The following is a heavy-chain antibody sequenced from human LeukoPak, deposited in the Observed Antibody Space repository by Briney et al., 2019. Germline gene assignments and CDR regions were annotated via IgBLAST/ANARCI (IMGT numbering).Heavy chain of an antibody. CDR2: IYYSGST. D-gene: IGHD3-3*01. J-gene: IGHJ6*03. CDR3: ARLGVGYMDV. V-gene: IGHV4-39*01. Sequence: SETLSLTCTVSGGSISGSSYYWGWIRQPPGKGLEWIGSIYYSGSTYYNPSLKSRVAISVDTSKNQFSLKLSSVTAADTAVYYCARLGVGYMDVWGKGTTVTVSS. CDR1: GGSISGSSYY.